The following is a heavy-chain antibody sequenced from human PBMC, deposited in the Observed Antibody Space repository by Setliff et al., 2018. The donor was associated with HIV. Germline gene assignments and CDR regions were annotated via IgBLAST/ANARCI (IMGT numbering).Heavy chain of an antibody. V-gene: IGHV4-4*09. CDR2: INTSGTT. Sequence: SETLSLTCTVSGGSISSYYWSWIRQPPGKGLEWIGYINTSGTTNYNPSLKSRVTIAVDTSKNQFSLKLSSVTAADTAVYFCARQTYYYDNSGHNWFDPWGQGTLVTVSS. CDR3: ARQTYYYDNSGHNWFDP. D-gene: IGHD3-22*01. CDR1: GGSISSYY. J-gene: IGHJ5*02.